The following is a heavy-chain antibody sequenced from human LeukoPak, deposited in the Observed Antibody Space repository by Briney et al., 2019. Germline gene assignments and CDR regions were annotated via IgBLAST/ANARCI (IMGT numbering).Heavy chain of an antibody. Sequence: ASVKVSCKASGYTFTNNYLHWVRQAPGQGLEWMGMIYPRDGSTSYAQNFQGRVTMTRDTSTSTAYMELSSLRSEDTAVYYCARDRPLYCSSTSCYGDGFDPWGQGTLVTVSS. J-gene: IGHJ5*02. CDR3: ARDRPLYCSSTSCYGDGFDP. CDR2: IYPRDGST. V-gene: IGHV1-46*01. CDR1: GYTFTNNY. D-gene: IGHD2-2*01.